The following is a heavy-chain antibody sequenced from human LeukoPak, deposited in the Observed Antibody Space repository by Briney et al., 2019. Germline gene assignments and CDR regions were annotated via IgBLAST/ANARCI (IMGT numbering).Heavy chain of an antibody. D-gene: IGHD6-19*01. J-gene: IGHJ4*02. Sequence: PSETMSLTCTVSGGSISSSSYYWGWIRQPPGKGLEWIGSIYYSGSTYYNPSLKSRVTISVDTSKNQFSLKLSSVTAADTAVYYCARHGDSSGWYEGNYWGQGTLVTVSS. CDR3: ARHGDSSGWYEGNY. CDR1: GGSISSSSYY. V-gene: IGHV4-39*01. CDR2: IYYSGST.